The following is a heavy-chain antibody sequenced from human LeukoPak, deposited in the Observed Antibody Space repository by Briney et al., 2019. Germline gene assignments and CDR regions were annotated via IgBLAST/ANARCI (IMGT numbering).Heavy chain of an antibody. CDR3: ARSILTGYYYYMDV. Sequence: SETLSLTCTVSGGSISSSSYYWGWIRQPPGKGLEWIGSIYYSGSTYYNPSLKSRVTISVDTSKNQFSLKLSSVTAADTAVYYCARSILTGYYYYMDVWGKGTTVTISS. V-gene: IGHV4-39*07. D-gene: IGHD3-9*01. CDR1: GGSISSSSYY. J-gene: IGHJ6*03. CDR2: IYYSGST.